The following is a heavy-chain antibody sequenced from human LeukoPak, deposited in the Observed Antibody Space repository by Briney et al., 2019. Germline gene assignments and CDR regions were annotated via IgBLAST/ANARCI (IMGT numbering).Heavy chain of an antibody. CDR3: ASRGYCSSTSCYGEVY. J-gene: IGHJ4*02. V-gene: IGHV4-39*01. Sequence: PSETLSLTCTVSGGSISSSSYYWGWIRQPPGKGLEWIGSIYYSGSTYYDPSLRSRVTISVDTSKNQFSLKPSSVTAADTAVYYCASRGYCSSTSCYGEVYWGQGTLVTVSS. CDR1: GGSISSSSYY. D-gene: IGHD2-2*03. CDR2: IYYSGST.